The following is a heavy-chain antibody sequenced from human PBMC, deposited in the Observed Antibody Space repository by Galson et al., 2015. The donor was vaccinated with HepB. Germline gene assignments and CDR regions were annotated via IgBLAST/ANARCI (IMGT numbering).Heavy chain of an antibody. D-gene: IGHD5-24*01. CDR1: GFTFTRHG. V-gene: IGHV3-33*01. CDR2: IWYDGNNE. Sequence: SLRLSYAASGFTFTRHGVHWVRQAPGKGLEWVAVIWYDGNNEYYAESVKGRFTISRDNSKNTLYLQMNSLRAEDTAVYYCARDRERDGNNAGFDYWGQGTLVTVSS. CDR3: ARDRERDGNNAGFDY. J-gene: IGHJ4*02.